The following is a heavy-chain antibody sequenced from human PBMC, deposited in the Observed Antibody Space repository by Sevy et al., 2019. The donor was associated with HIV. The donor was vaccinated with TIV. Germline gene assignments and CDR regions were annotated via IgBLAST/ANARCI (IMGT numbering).Heavy chain of an antibody. Sequence: RGSLRLSCAASGFTFSIIYMNWVRQSPGKGLEWVGRMISKIDGGTIDYAAPVKDRFTMSRDDSKNILYLQMNSLKADDTAVYYCTTVGFPHWGSEAFDIWGQGTMVTVSS. J-gene: IGHJ3*02. D-gene: IGHD3-16*01. CDR1: GFTFSIIY. CDR3: TTVGFPHWGSEAFDI. V-gene: IGHV3-15*01. CDR2: MISKIDGGTI.